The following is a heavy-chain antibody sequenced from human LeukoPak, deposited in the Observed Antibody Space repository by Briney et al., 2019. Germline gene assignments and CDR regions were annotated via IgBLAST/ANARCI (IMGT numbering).Heavy chain of an antibody. CDR1: GGSFSGYY. D-gene: IGHD3-16*02. V-gene: IGHV4-34*01. CDR3: ARGKGYDYVWGSYRTRPFDY. J-gene: IGHJ4*02. CDR2: INHSGST. Sequence: SENLSLNCAVYGGSFSGYYWSWIRQPPGKGLEWIGEINHSGSTNYNPSLKSRVTISVDTSKNQFSLKLSSVTAADTAVYYCARGKGYDYVWGSYRTRPFDYWGQGTLVTVSS.